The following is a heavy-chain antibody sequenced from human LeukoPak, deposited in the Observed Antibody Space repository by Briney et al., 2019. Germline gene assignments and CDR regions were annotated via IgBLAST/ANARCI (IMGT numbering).Heavy chain of an antibody. J-gene: IGHJ4*02. CDR1: GYTFIGYY. Sequence: ASVTVSYKASGYTFIGYYMHWVRQAPGQGLEWMGWINPNSDGTNSAQKFQGRVTMTRDTSISTAYMELSRLRSDDTAVYYCARDIHGNENWGQGTLVTVSS. CDR2: INPNSDGT. V-gene: IGHV1-2*02. D-gene: IGHD1-1*01. CDR3: ARDIHGNEN.